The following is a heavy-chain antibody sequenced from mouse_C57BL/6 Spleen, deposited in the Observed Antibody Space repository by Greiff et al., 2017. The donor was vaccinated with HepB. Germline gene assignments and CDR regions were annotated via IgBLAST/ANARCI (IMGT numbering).Heavy chain of an antibody. Sequence: DVMLVESGGGLVKPGGSLKLSCAASGFTFSSYAMSWVRQTPEKRLEWVATISDGGSYTYYPDNVKGRFTISRDNAKNNLYLQMSHLKSEDTAMYYCARDSNYGYFDVWGTGTTVTVSS. CDR1: GFTFSSYA. CDR3: ARDSNYGYFDV. CDR2: ISDGGSYT. D-gene: IGHD2-5*01. V-gene: IGHV5-4*01. J-gene: IGHJ1*03.